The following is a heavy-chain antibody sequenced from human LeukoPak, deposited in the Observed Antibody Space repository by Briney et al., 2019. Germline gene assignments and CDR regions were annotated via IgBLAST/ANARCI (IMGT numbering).Heavy chain of an antibody. Sequence: AASVKVSCKASGYTFTGYYMHWVRQAPGQGLEWVGWINPNSGGTNYAQKFQGRVTMTRDTSISTAYMELSRLRSDDTAVYYCARGPYCSGGSCYLGPFDYWGQGTLVTVSS. J-gene: IGHJ4*02. D-gene: IGHD2-15*01. CDR2: INPNSGGT. CDR1: GYTFTGYY. V-gene: IGHV1-2*02. CDR3: ARGPYCSGGSCYLGPFDY.